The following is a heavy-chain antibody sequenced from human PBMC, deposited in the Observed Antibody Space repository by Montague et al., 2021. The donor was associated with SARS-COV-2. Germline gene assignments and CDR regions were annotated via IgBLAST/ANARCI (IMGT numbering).Heavy chain of an antibody. J-gene: IGHJ4*02. CDR3: ARVPLYFEGFDS. CDR1: GGSLSNNY. V-gene: IGHV4-34*01. D-gene: IGHD3-9*01. Sequence: SETLSLTCAVLGGSLSNNYWTWVRQPPVKGLEWIGEVNHSGGTTXXNTPRKGRVKISVDRSSNQMSLNLESVTAADTAVYYCARVPLYFEGFDSWGPGILVAVSS. CDR2: VNHSGGT.